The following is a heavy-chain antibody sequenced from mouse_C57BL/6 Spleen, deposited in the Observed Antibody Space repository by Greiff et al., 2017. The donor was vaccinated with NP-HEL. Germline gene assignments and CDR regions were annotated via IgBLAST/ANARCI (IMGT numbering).Heavy chain of an antibody. CDR1: GYTFTNYW. D-gene: IGHD1-1*01. J-gene: IGHJ2*01. V-gene: IGHV1-63*01. CDR3: ARGVYYYDSSYRGYFDY. Sequence: QVQLKQSGAELVRPGTSVKMSCKASGYTFTNYWIGWAKQRPGHGLEWIGDIYPGGGYTNYNEKFKGKATLTADKSSSTAYMQFSSLTSEDSAIYYCARGVYYYDSSYRGYFDYWGQGTTLTVSS. CDR2: IYPGGGYT.